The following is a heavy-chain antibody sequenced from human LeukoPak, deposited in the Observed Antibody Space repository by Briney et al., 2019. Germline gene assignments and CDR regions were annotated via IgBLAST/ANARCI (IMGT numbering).Heavy chain of an antibody. D-gene: IGHD5-18*01. J-gene: IGHJ6*03. CDR3: ARGYSYGNYYMDV. CDR2: ISAYNGNR. V-gene: IGHV1-18*01. CDR1: GYTFTSYG. Sequence: GASVKVSCKTSGYTFTSYGISWVRQAPGQGLEWMGWISAYNGNRNYAQKLQGRVTMTTDTSTSTAYLELRSLSSDDTAVYYCARGYSYGNYYMDVWGKGTTVTISS.